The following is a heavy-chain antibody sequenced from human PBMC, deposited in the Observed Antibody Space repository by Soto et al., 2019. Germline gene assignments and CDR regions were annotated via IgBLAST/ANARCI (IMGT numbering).Heavy chain of an antibody. Sequence: RASVKVSCKASGNTFSDYYIHWVRQAPGQGLEWMGWINPDRGGTDYGGTNYAPKFQDRVTMIRDTSVSTTYMVLSRLTSDDTAVYYCATTEGTNDMVYWGQGTLVTVSS. J-gene: IGHJ4*02. CDR3: ATTEGTNDMVY. CDR2: INPDRGGTDYGGT. CDR1: GNTFSDYY. D-gene: IGHD2-8*01. V-gene: IGHV1-2*02.